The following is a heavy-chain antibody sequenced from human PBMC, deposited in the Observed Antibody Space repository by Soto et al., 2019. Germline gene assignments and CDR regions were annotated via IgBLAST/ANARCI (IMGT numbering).Heavy chain of an antibody. CDR2: IYYSGST. D-gene: IGHD5-12*01. Sequence: PSETLSLTCTVSGGSISSGGYYWSWIRQHPGKGLEWIGYIYYSGSTYYNPSLKSRVTISVDTSKNQFSLKLSSVTAADTAVYYCARVGIVATIYFDYWGQGTLVTVSS. CDR3: ARVGIVATIYFDY. J-gene: IGHJ4*02. CDR1: GGSISSGGYY. V-gene: IGHV4-31*03.